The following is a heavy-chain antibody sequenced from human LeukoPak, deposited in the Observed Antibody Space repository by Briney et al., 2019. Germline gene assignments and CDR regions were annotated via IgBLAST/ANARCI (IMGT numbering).Heavy chain of an antibody. CDR3: AGPASAAGMGYYYMDV. CDR2: IYYSGST. CDR1: GGSISSYY. Sequence: SETLSLTCTVSGGSISSYYWSWIRQPPGKGLEWIGYIYYSGSTNYNPSLKSRVTMSVDTSKNQFSLRLSSVTAADTAVYYCAGPASAAGMGYYYMDVWGKGTTVTVSS. V-gene: IGHV4-59*12. D-gene: IGHD6-13*01. J-gene: IGHJ6*03.